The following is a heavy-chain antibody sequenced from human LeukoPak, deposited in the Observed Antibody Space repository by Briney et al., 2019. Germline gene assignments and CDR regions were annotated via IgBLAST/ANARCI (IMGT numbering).Heavy chain of an antibody. Sequence: GESLKISCKGSGYSFTSYWTGWVRQMPGKGLEWMGIIYPGDSDTRYSPSFQGQVTISADKSISTAYLQWSSLKASDTAMYYCARTSRGYSYGRNFDYWGQGTLVTVSS. D-gene: IGHD5-18*01. CDR1: GYSFTSYW. J-gene: IGHJ4*02. CDR3: ARTSRGYSYGRNFDY. CDR2: IYPGDSDT. V-gene: IGHV5-51*01.